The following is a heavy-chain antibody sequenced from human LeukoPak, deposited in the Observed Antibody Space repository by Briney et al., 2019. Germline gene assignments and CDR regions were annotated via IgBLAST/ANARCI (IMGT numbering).Heavy chain of an antibody. CDR3: ARVWYYYDSSGYPWFDP. D-gene: IGHD3-22*01. V-gene: IGHV4-4*07. Sequence: SGTLSLTCTVSGGSISSYYWSWIRQPAGKGLEWIGRIYTSGSTNYNPSLKSRVTMSVDTSKNQFSLKLSSVTAADTAVYYCARVWYYYDSSGYPWFDPWGQGTLVTVSS. CDR1: GGSISSYY. J-gene: IGHJ5*02. CDR2: IYTSGST.